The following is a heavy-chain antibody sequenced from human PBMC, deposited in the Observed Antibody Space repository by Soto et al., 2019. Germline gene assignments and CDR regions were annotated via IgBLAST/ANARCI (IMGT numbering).Heavy chain of an antibody. J-gene: IGHJ4*02. V-gene: IGHV3-21*01. Sequence: EVQLVESGGGLVKPGGSLRLSCAASGFTFSSYSMNWVRQAPGKGLEWVSSISSSSSYIYYADSVKGRFTISRDNAKNSLDLQMNSLRAEDTAVYYCARGVEMATIRFFFDYWGQGTLVTVSS. D-gene: IGHD5-12*01. CDR1: GFTFSSYS. CDR2: ISSSSSYI. CDR3: ARGVEMATIRFFFDY.